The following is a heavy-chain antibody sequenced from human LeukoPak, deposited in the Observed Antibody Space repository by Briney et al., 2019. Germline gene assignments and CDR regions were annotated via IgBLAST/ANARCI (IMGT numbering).Heavy chain of an antibody. CDR2: IYSGGST. J-gene: IGHJ6*03. D-gene: IGHD2-21*02. CDR1: GFTVSSYY. V-gene: IGHV3-53*01. CDR3: ARDRGVTAGGYYYYYMDV. Sequence: GGSLRLSCAASGFTVSSYYMSWVRQAPGKGLEWVSVIYSGGSTYYADSVKCRFTIPRDNSKNTLYLQMNSLRAEDTAVYYCARDRGVTAGGYYYYYMDVWGKGTTVTVSS.